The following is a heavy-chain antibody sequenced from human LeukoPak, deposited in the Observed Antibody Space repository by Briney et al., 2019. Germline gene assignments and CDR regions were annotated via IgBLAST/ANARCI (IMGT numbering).Heavy chain of an antibody. CDR1: GGTFHNYA. J-gene: IGHJ4*02. D-gene: IGHD1-26*01. Sequence: GASVKVSCKASGGTFHNYAFSWVRQAPGHGLEWMGGIIPFLGTPNYAQKFQGRVTIAADESTTTVSMELSSLRSEDTAFYYCARGGSYSMAIDYWGQGTLVTVSS. CDR3: ARGGSYSMAIDY. CDR2: IIPFLGTP. V-gene: IGHV1-69*13.